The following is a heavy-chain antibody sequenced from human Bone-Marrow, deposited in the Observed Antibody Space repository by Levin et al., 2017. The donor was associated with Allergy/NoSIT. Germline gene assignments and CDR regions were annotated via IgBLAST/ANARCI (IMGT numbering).Heavy chain of an antibody. CDR3: AGGDGHMIFDR. CDR2: IHYNGNT. V-gene: IGHV4-59*11. Sequence: SSETLSLTCTVSGGSSSSHYWGWVRQPPGKGLEWIGYIHYNGNTNYNPSLKSRVTISADTSKTQFSLRLNSVTAADTALYYCAGGDGHMIFDRWGQGTLVTVSS. J-gene: IGHJ4*02. CDR1: GGSSSSHY. D-gene: IGHD3-16*01.